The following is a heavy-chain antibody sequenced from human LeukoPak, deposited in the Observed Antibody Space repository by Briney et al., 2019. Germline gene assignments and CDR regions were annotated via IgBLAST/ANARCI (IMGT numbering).Heavy chain of an antibody. J-gene: IGHJ4*02. CDR3: AKEGYYGSGSFPNY. Sequence: SGGSLRLSCAASGFTFSNYGMHWVRQAPAKGLEWVGVVSYDGSNKYYPDSVKGRFTISRDNSKNTLYLQMNSLRAEDTAVYYCAKEGYYGSGSFPNYWGQGTLVTVSS. D-gene: IGHD3-10*01. CDR2: VSYDGSNK. CDR1: GFTFSNYG. V-gene: IGHV3-30*18.